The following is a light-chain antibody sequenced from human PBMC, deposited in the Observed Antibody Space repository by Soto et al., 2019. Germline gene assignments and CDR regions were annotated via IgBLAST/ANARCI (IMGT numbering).Light chain of an antibody. J-gene: IGKJ1*01. Sequence: EIVMTQSPATLSVSPGERATLSFMASQSVSSSYLACYQQKPGQSPRLLIYGASSRATGIPDRFSGSRSGTVFTLTTSSLQSDDFAVYYCQQYLDWPRTFGQGTKV. CDR1: QSVSSSY. CDR3: QQYLDWPRT. CDR2: GAS. V-gene: IGKV3D-15*01.